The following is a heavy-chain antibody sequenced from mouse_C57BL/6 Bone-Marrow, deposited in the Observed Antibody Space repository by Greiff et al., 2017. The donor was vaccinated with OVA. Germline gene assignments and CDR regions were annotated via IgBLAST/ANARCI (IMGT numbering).Heavy chain of an antibody. CDR1: GFSLTSYG. V-gene: IGHV2-5*01. CDR2: IWRGGST. Sequence: QVQLKQSGPGLVQPSQSLSITCTVSGFSLTSYGVHWVRQSPGKGLEWLGVIWRGGSTDYNAAFISRLSITKDNSKSQVFFKMNSLQADDTAIYYCAKEDAMDYWGQGTSVTVSS. CDR3: AKEDAMDY. J-gene: IGHJ4*01.